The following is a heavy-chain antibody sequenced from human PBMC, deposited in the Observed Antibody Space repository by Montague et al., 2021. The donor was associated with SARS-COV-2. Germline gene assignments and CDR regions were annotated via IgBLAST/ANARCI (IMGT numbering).Heavy chain of an antibody. D-gene: IGHD2-2*01. CDR1: GGPLSGYY. V-gene: IGHV4-34*01. Sequence: SETLSLTCAVYGGPLSGYYWSWIRQPPGEGLEWIAEISHSGSTSYNPSLKSRVTISVDTSKNQFSLKLSSATAADAAVYYCARVPYRLLFVPRYYGMDVWGQGTTVTVS. CDR3: ARVPYRLLFVPRYYGMDV. J-gene: IGHJ6*02. CDR2: ISHSGST.